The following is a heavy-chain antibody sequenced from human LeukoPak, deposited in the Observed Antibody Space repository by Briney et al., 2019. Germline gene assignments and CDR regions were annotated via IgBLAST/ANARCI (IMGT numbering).Heavy chain of an antibody. Sequence: GGSLRLSCAASGFIFSSYSMHWVRQAPGKGLEYVSVISPDGTKTYCTNSVRGRFTISRDNSKNALYLQMGSLRDEDTAMYFCAREQPAGSTDYWGQGTLVTVSS. J-gene: IGHJ4*02. CDR1: GFIFSSYS. V-gene: IGHV3-64*01. CDR3: AREQPAGSTDY. D-gene: IGHD2-2*01. CDR2: ISPDGTKT.